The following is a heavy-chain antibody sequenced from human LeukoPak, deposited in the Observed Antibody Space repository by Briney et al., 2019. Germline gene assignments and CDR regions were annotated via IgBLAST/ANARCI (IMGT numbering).Heavy chain of an antibody. J-gene: IGHJ4*02. CDR2: IRYDGSNK. V-gene: IGHV3-30*02. CDR3: AKADSSSWNHYFDY. CDR1: GFTFSSYG. Sequence: GGSLRLSCAASGFTFSSYGMHWVRQAPGKGLEWVAFIRYDGSNKYYADSVKGRFTISRDNSKNTLYLQMNSLRAEDTAVYYCAKADSSSWNHYFDYWGQGTLVTVSS. D-gene: IGHD6-13*01.